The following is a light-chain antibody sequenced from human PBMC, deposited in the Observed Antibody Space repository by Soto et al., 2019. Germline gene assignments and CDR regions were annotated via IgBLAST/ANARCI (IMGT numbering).Light chain of an antibody. Sequence: EIVLTQSPGTLSLSPGERATLSCRASQSVSRNYLARYQQKPGQPPRLLIYGASSRSTGIPDKFSGSGSVRDFTLTISRLEPEDFAVYYCQQYGSSPPYTFGQGTKLEIK. CDR2: GAS. CDR1: QSVSRNY. J-gene: IGKJ2*01. V-gene: IGKV3-20*01. CDR3: QQYGSSPPYT.